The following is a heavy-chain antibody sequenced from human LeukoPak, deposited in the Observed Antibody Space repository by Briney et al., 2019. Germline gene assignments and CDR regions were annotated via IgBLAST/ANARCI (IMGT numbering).Heavy chain of an antibody. Sequence: KPSETLSLTCTVSGGSISSSSYYWGWIRQPPGKGLVWIGHIYYSGNAYYNPSLKSRVTISVDTSMNQFSLKLSSVTAADTAVYYCARHPEAGRFDPWGQGTLVTVSS. V-gene: IGHV4-39*01. CDR3: ARHPEAGRFDP. CDR2: IYYSGNA. CDR1: GGSISSSSYY. J-gene: IGHJ5*02.